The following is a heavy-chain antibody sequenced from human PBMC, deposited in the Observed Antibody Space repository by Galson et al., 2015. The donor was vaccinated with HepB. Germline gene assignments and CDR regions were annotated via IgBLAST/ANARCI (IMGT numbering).Heavy chain of an antibody. D-gene: IGHD6-19*01. J-gene: IGHJ4*02. Sequence: SLRLSCAASGFTFSSYGMHWVRQAPGKGLEWVAVISYDGSNKYYADSVKGRFTISRDNSKNTLYLQMNSLRAEDTAVYYCAKDQKGSGWYFDYWGQGTLVTVSS. CDR1: GFTFSSYG. CDR3: AKDQKGSGWYFDY. V-gene: IGHV3-30*18. CDR2: ISYDGSNK.